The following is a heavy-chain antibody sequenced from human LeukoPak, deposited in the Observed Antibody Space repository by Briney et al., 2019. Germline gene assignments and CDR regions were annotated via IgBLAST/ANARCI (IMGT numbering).Heavy chain of an antibody. Sequence: PGGSLRLSCAASGFTFSSYDMHWVRQATGKGLEWVSVIGTAGDTYYPGSVKGRFTISRENAKNSLYLQMNSLRAGDTAVYYCARDLSGIAGYTYGRGIDYWGQGTLVTVSS. D-gene: IGHD5-18*01. V-gene: IGHV3-13*01. J-gene: IGHJ4*02. CDR2: IGTAGDT. CDR1: GFTFSSYD. CDR3: ARDLSGIAGYTYGRGIDY.